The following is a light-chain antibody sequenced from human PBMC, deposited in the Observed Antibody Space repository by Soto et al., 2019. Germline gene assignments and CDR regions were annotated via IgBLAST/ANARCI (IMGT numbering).Light chain of an antibody. J-gene: IGKJ1*01. CDR2: GAS. V-gene: IGKV3-20*01. CDR1: QSVSSNY. Sequence: EIVLTQSPGTLSLSPGERATLSCRASQSVSSNYLAWYQQKRGQAPRLLIYGASSRATGIPTRLSGSGSGTGFTLTISRLEPEDYAVYYCQQYDTSPRTFGQGTKVQI. CDR3: QQYDTSPRT.